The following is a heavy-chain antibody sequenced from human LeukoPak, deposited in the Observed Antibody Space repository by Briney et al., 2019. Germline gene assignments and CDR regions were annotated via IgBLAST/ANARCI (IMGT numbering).Heavy chain of an antibody. Sequence: GGSLRLSCVASGFTFSSYGMHWVRQAPGKGLEWVAFIRYDGSNKYYADSVKGRFTISRDNPKNTVYLQMNSLRAEDTAVYYCANIPAALYWGQGTLVTVSS. D-gene: IGHD2-2*01. J-gene: IGHJ4*02. V-gene: IGHV3-30*02. CDR3: ANIPAALY. CDR2: IRYDGSNK. CDR1: GFTFSSYG.